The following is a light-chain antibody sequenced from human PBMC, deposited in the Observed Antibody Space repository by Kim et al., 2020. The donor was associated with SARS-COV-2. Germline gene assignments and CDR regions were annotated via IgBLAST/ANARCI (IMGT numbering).Light chain of an antibody. Sequence: SSELTQDPAVSVALGQTVTITCQGDSLRTNYASWYQKKPGQAPLLVVYGQTNRPSGIPDRFSGSRSGNTASLTITGTQAEDEADYYCSSRVSIGKHILFAGGTKVTVL. CDR2: GQT. J-gene: IGLJ2*01. CDR3: SSRVSIGKHIL. V-gene: IGLV3-19*01. CDR1: SLRTNY.